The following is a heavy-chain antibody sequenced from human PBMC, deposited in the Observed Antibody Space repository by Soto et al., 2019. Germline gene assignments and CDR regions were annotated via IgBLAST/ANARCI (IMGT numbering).Heavy chain of an antibody. CDR3: ARDPLWGTAMVLWYFDV. J-gene: IGHJ2*01. CDR2: ISYDGSNK. Sequence: QVQLVESGGGVVQPGRSLRLSCAASGFTFSSYAMHWVRQAPGKGLEWVAVISYDGSNKYYADSVKGRFTISRDNSKNTLYLQMNSLRAEDTAVYYCARDPLWGTAMVLWYFDVWGRGTLVTVPS. CDR1: GFTFSSYA. V-gene: IGHV3-30-3*01. D-gene: IGHD5-18*01.